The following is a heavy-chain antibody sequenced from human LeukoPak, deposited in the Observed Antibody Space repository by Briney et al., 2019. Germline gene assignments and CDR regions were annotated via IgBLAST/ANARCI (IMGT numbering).Heavy chain of an antibody. CDR1: GFTFSSYA. J-gene: IGHJ5*02. V-gene: IGHV3-23*01. CDR3: AGGPPLFDP. CDR2: ISGSGGST. Sequence: GGSLRLSCAASGFTFSSYAMSWVRQAPGKGLEWVSAISGSGGSTYYADSVKGRFTISRDNAKNSLYLQMSSLRAEDTALYYCAGGPPLFDPWGQGTLVTVSS.